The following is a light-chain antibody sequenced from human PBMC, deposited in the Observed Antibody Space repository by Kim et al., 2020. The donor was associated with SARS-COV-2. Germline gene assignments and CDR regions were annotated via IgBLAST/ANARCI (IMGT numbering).Light chain of an antibody. J-gene: IGKJ4*01. V-gene: IGKV3-20*01. CDR3: QQYGSSPLT. CDR1: QSVTSNY. Sequence: APGGRATVSCRASQSVTSNYLAWYQQKPGQAPRLLIYGASSRATGIPDRFSGSGSETDFTLTISRLDPEDFAVYYCQQYGSSPLTFGGGTKVDIK. CDR2: GAS.